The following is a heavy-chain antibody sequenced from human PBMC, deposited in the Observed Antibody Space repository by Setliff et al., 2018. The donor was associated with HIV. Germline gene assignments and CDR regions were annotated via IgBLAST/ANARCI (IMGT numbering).Heavy chain of an antibody. CDR1: GFTFSSYV. Sequence: PGGSLRLSCAATGFTFSSYVLHWVRQAPGKGLEWVAVMSTGGGIKICADSVKGRFTISRDTSKNTLYLQMNSLRAEDTAVYYCARDWRYDILTGKAVSDHWGQGILVTVSS. J-gene: IGHJ4*02. V-gene: IGHV3-30*14. D-gene: IGHD3-9*01. CDR2: MSTGGGIK. CDR3: ARDWRYDILTGKAVSDH.